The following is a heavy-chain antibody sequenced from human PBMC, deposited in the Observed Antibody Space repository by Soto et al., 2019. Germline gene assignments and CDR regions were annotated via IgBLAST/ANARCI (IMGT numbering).Heavy chain of an antibody. Sequence: QVQLVESGGGVVQPGRSLRLSCAASGFTFSSYGMHWVRQAPGKGLEWVAVISYDGSNKYYADSVKGRFTISRDNSKNTLYLQMNSLRAEDTAVYYCAKAPMVRGVSNWFDPWGQGTLVTVSS. D-gene: IGHD3-10*01. CDR2: ISYDGSNK. J-gene: IGHJ5*02. CDR3: AKAPMVRGVSNWFDP. CDR1: GFTFSSYG. V-gene: IGHV3-30*18.